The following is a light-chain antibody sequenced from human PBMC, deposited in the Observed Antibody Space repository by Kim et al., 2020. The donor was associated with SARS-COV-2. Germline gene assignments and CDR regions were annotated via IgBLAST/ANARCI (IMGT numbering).Light chain of an antibody. CDR2: EDD. CDR3: QSYDSNNHVV. J-gene: IGLJ2*01. V-gene: IGLV6-57*02. CDR1: GGSIASNY. Sequence: NFMLTQPHSVSESPVKTVTISCTGSGGSIASNYVQWFQQRPGSAPTTVIYEDDQRPSGVPDRFSGSIDSSSNSASLTISGLKTEDEADYYCQSYDSNNHVVFGGGTQLTVL.